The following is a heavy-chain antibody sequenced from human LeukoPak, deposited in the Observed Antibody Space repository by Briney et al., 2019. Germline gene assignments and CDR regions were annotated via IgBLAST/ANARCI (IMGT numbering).Heavy chain of an antibody. V-gene: IGHV3-30-3*01. Sequence: QSGGSLRLSCAAPGFTFSSYAMHWVRLAPGKGLEWVAVISYDGSNKYYADSVKGRFTISRDNSKNTLYLQMNSLRAEDTAVYYCARPYRGYDFWSGSVWFDPWGQGTLVTVSS. CDR1: GFTFSSYA. D-gene: IGHD3-3*01. CDR3: ARPYRGYDFWSGSVWFDP. J-gene: IGHJ5*02. CDR2: ISYDGSNK.